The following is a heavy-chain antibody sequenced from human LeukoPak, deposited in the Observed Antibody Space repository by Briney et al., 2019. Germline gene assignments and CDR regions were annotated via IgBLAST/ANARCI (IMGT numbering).Heavy chain of an antibody. CDR3: ARDGDCGGDCSSGMDV. J-gene: IGHJ6*02. CDR2: ISYDGSNK. CDR1: GFTFSSYG. V-gene: IGHV3-30*03. Sequence: PGGSLRLSCAASGFTFSSYGMHWVRQAPGKGLEWVAVISYDGSNKYYADSVKGRFTISRDNSKNTLYLQMNSLRAEDTAVYYCARDGDCGGDCSSGMDVWGQGTTVTVSS. D-gene: IGHD2-21*02.